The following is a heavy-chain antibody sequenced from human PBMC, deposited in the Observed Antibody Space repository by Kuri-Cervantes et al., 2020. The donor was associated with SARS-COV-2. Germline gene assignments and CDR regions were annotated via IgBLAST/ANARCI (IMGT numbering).Heavy chain of an antibody. D-gene: IGHD3-16*02. V-gene: IGHV3-30*04. CDR2: ISYDGSNK. CDR1: GFTLSSYA. J-gene: IGHJ6*03. CDR3: AREVAEHDYVWGSYRPHYYYYYMDV. Sequence: GESLKISCAASGFTLSSYAMHWVRQAPGKGLEWVAVISYDGSNKYYADSVKGRFTISRDNSKNTLYLQMNSLRAEDTAVYYCAREVAEHDYVWGSYRPHYYYYYMDVWGKGTTVTVSS.